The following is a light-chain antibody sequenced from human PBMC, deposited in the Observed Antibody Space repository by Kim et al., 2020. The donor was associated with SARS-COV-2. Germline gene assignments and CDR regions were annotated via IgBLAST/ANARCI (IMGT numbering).Light chain of an antibody. V-gene: IGKV3-20*01. Sequence: PGERATLSCRASQSVSNSRLAWYQQKPGQAPRLLIYDASSRATGITDRFSGSGSGRDFTLTISRLEPEDFAVYYCQQYGASSLTFGGGTKV. CDR3: QQYGASSLT. CDR2: DAS. J-gene: IGKJ4*01. CDR1: QSVSNSR.